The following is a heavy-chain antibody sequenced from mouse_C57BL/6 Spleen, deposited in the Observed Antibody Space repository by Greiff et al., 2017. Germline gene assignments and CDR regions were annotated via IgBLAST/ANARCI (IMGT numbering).Heavy chain of an antibody. J-gene: IGHJ4*01. D-gene: IGHD4-1*01. CDR1: GFTFSDYG. CDR3: ARDWDGNYYAMDY. V-gene: IGHV5-17*01. Sequence: EVKLMESGGGLVKPGGSLKLSCAASGFTFSDYGMHWVRQAPEKGLEWVAYISSGSSTIYYADTVKGRFTISRDNAKNTLFLQMTSLRSEDTAMYYCARDWDGNYYAMDYWVKEPQSPSPQ. CDR2: ISSGSSTI.